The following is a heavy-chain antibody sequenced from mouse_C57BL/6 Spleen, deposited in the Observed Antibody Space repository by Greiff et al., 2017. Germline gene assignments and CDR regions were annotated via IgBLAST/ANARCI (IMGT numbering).Heavy chain of an antibody. J-gene: IGHJ3*01. CDR2: IYPGSGST. CDR3: ARPYSNYVGFAY. Sequence: QVQLQQPGAELVKPGASVKMSCKASGYTFTSYWITWVKQRPGQGLEWIGDIYPGSGSTNYNEKFKSKATLTVDTSSSTAYMQLSSLTSEDSAVYYCARPYSNYVGFAYWGQGTLVTVSA. D-gene: IGHD2-5*01. CDR1: GYTFTSYW. V-gene: IGHV1-55*01.